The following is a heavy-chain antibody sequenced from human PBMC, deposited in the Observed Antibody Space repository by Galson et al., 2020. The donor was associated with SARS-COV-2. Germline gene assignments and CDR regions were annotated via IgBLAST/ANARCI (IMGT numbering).Heavy chain of an antibody. CDR2: ISHDGSNK. D-gene: IGHD3-16*01. CDR1: GFTFSSYC. J-gene: IGHJ6*03. Sequence: GGSLRLSCAASGFTFSSYCMHWVRQAPGKGLEWVAVISHDGSNKYYADSVKGRFTISRDNSKNTLYLQMNSLRAEDTAVYYCAKDHDDAYYYYYYMDGWGKGTTVTISS. CDR3: AKDHDDAYYYYYYMDG. V-gene: IGHV3-30*18.